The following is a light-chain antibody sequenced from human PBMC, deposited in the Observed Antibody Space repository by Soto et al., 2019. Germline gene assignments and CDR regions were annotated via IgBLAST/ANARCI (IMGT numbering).Light chain of an antibody. J-gene: IGLJ3*02. Sequence: QSVLTQPASVSGSPGQSITISCTGTSSDIGSYNLVSWYQQHPGEAPKLMIYEGSKRPSGISSRFSGSKSGNTASLTISGLQAEDEVDYYCCSYADNSTVVFGGGTKVTVL. CDR1: SSDIGSYNL. V-gene: IGLV2-23*01. CDR3: CSYADNSTVV. CDR2: EGS.